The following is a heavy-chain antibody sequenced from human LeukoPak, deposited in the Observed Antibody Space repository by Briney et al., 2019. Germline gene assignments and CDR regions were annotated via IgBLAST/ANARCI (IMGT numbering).Heavy chain of an antibody. CDR1: GGSISSGSYY. CDR3: ARGWELLHFDY. V-gene: IGHV4-61*02. D-gene: IGHD1-26*01. Sequence: SQTLSLTCTVSGGSISSGSYYWSWIRQPAGKGLEWIGRIYTSESTNYNPSLKSRVTISVDTSKNQFSLKLSSVTAADTAVYYCARGWELLHFDYWGQGTLVTVSS. J-gene: IGHJ4*02. CDR2: IYTSEST.